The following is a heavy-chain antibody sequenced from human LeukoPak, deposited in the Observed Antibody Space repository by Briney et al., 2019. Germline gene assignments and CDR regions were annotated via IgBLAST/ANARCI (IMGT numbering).Heavy chain of an antibody. J-gene: IGHJ4*02. D-gene: IGHD3-22*01. Sequence: PGGSLRLSCAASGFTFDDYGMSWVRQAPGKGLEWVSGINWNGGSTGYADSVKGRFTISRDNAKNSLYLQMNSLRAEDTALYYCARDRFTGVSSGYYWDYWGQGTLVTVSS. CDR3: ARDRFTGVSSGYYWDY. CDR2: INWNGGST. CDR1: GFTFDDYG. V-gene: IGHV3-20*04.